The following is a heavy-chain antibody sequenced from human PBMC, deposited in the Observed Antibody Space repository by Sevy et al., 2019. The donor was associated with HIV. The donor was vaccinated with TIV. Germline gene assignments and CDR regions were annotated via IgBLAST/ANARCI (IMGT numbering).Heavy chain of an antibody. CDR3: ARAPSGSQGPGQYFHH. D-gene: IGHD1-26*01. CDR1: GYTFTNYH. J-gene: IGHJ1*01. V-gene: IGHV1-18*01. CDR2: ITPNNGDT. Sequence: ASVKVSCKASGYTFTNYHITWVRQAPGQGLEWMGRITPNNGDTNYSQRLQGRDTMTTDTSTSTVYMELRSLRSDDTAVYYCARAPSGSQGPGQYFHHWGQGTLVTVSS.